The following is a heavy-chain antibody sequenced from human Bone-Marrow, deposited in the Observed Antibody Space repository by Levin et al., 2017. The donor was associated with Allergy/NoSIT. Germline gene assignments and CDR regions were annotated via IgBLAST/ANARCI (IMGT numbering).Heavy chain of an antibody. V-gene: IGHV3-74*01. CDR1: GFTFSSYW. J-gene: IGHJ6*03. CDR3: ARSGGSGSYPTFYYYYMDV. D-gene: IGHD3-10*01. CDR2: INSDGSST. Sequence: GESLKISCAASGFTFSSYWMHWVRQAPGKGLVWVSRINSDGSSTSYADSVKGRFTISRDNAKNTLYLQMNSLRAEDTAVYYCARSGGSGSYPTFYYYYMDVWGKGTTVTVSS.